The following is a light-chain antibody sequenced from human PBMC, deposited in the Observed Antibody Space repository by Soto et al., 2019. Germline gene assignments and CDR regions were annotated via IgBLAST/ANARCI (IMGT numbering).Light chain of an antibody. V-gene: IGKV3-15*01. CDR2: GAS. CDR1: QSVSSS. CDR3: QQYTRCPPET. Sequence: EIVMTQSPATLSVSPGERATLSCRASQSVSSSLAWYQQKPGQAPRLLIYGASTRATGIPARFSGSGSGTEFTLTISSLQSEDFTLYYCQQYTRCPPETFGQGTKVEIK. J-gene: IGKJ1*01.